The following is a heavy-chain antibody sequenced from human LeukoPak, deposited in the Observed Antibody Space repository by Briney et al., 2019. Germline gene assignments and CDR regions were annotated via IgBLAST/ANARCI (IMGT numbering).Heavy chain of an antibody. J-gene: IGHJ4*02. V-gene: IGHV3-23*01. CDR1: GFTLSSSW. CDR3: AKGGATKFYFDY. D-gene: IGHD5-12*01. Sequence: GGSLRLSCTASGFTLSSSWMSWVRQVPGKGLEWVSTLSGSGGRTYYADSVKGRFTISRDNSKNTLYLQMNSLRAEDTAIFYCAKGGATKFYFDYWGQGTLVIVSS. CDR2: LSGSGGRT.